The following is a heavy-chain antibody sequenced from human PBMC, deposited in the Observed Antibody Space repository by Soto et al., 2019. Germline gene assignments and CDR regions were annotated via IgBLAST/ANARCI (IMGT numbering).Heavy chain of an antibody. D-gene: IGHD3-16*02. CDR1: GDSISNGDYY. CDR2: IDSSGST. V-gene: IGHV4-30-4*01. J-gene: IGHJ4*02. Sequence: PSETQSLTSTVSGDSISNGDYYWSWIRQPPGRGLEWIGYIDSSGSTYYNPSLKSRLTMSVDMSKNQFSLRLTSVTAADTAVYYCASRYLYWGQGLLVTVSS. CDR3: ASRYLY.